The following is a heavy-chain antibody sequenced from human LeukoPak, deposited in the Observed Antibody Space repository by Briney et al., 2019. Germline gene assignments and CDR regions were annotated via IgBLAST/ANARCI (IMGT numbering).Heavy chain of an antibody. Sequence: GGSLRLSCAASGFTLSRYRMNWVRQAPGKGLEWVSSISSSSSYISYADSVKGRFTISRDNAKNSLYLQMNSLRAEDTAVYYCARDWRYSSSWFDYWGQGTLVTVSS. CDR2: ISSSSSYI. CDR3: ARDWRYSSSWFDY. J-gene: IGHJ4*02. D-gene: IGHD6-13*01. CDR1: GFTLSRYR. V-gene: IGHV3-21*01.